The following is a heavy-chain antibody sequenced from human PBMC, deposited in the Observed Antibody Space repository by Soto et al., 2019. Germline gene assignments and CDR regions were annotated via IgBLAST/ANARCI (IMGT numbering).Heavy chain of an antibody. V-gene: IGHV1-3*01. CDR1: GYTFTSYA. Sequence: ASVKVSCKASGYTFTSYAMQWVRQAPGQRLEWMGWINAGNGNTKYSQKFQGRVTITSDTSASTDYMELSSLRSEDTAVYYCARGPSTAMTSHYYGMDVWGQGTTVTVSS. CDR3: ARGPSTAMTSHYYGMDV. J-gene: IGHJ6*02. D-gene: IGHD5-18*01. CDR2: INAGNGNT.